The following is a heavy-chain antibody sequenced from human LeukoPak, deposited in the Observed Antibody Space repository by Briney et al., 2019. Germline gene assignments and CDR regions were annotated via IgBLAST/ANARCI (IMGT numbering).Heavy chain of an antibody. V-gene: IGHV1-18*01. Sequence: ASVKVSCKASGYTFTSYGISWVRQAPGQGLEWMGWISAYNGNTNYAQKLQGRVTMTTDTSTSTAYMELRSLRSDDTAVYYCARVSDSSGWYTLTGDDYWDQGTLVTVSS. CDR1: GYTFTSYG. J-gene: IGHJ4*02. CDR2: ISAYNGNT. CDR3: ARVSDSSGWYTLTGDDY. D-gene: IGHD6-19*01.